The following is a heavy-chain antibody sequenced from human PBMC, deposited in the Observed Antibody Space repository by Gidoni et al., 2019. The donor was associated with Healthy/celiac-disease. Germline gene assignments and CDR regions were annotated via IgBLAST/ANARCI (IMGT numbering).Heavy chain of an antibody. CDR1: GYPFTDYY. CDR2: VDPEDGET. CDR3: ATGYCSGGSCYGRPFDP. V-gene: IGHV1-69-2*01. J-gene: IGHJ5*02. Sequence: EVQLVQSGAEVKKPGATVTISCKVSGYPFTDYYMHWVQQAPGKGLEWMGLVDPEDGETIYAEKFQGRVTITADTSTDTAYMELSSLRSEDTAVYYCATGYCSGGSCYGRPFDPWGQGTLVTVSS. D-gene: IGHD2-15*01.